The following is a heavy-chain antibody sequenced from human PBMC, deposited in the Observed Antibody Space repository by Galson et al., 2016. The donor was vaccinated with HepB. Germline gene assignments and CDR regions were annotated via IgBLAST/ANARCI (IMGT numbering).Heavy chain of an antibody. J-gene: IGHJ6*02. CDR3: ARESGIAVAWNPFHYYYYGMDV. V-gene: IGHV3-30-3*01. CDR2: ISYDGSNK. D-gene: IGHD6-19*01. Sequence: SLRLSCAASGFTFSSYAMHWVRQAPGKGLEWVAVISYDGSNKYYADSVKGRFTISRDNSKTTLYLQMNSLRAEDTAVYHCARESGIAVAWNPFHYYYYGMDVWGQGTTVTVSS. CDR1: GFTFSSYA.